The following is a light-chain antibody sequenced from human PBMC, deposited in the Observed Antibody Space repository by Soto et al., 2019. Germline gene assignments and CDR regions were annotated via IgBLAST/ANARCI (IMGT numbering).Light chain of an antibody. CDR2: EVD. CDR3: SAYSDIDTKV. CDR1: SSDVGAYIY. J-gene: IGLJ1*01. Sequence: QSVLTQPASVSGSPGQSITISCGGTSSDVGAYIYVSWYQQFPGKAPNLILYEVDNRPSGVSNRFSGSKSGTTASLTISGLQPEDEADYYCSAYSDIDTKVFGTGTKVTVL. V-gene: IGLV2-14*03.